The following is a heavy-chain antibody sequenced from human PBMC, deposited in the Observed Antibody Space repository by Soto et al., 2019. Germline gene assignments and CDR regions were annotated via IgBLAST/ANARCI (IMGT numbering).Heavy chain of an antibody. CDR3: AKDHHTTIPVATHY. Sequence: EVQLLESGGGLVQPGGSLRLSCAASGFTFSTYAMAWISQAPGKGLEWVSGISDNGGRTYYAASVKGRFTISRDNSKNTLYLQMNSLRPEDTAIYYCAKDHHTTIPVATHYWGQATLVTVSS. D-gene: IGHD6-19*01. V-gene: IGHV3-23*01. CDR1: GFTFSTYA. J-gene: IGHJ4*02. CDR2: ISDNGGRT.